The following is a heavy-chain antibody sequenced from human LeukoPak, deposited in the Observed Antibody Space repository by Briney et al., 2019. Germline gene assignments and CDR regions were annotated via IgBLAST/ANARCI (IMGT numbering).Heavy chain of an antibody. CDR1: GYSFTSYW. CDR2: IYPGDSDT. J-gene: IGHJ4*02. V-gene: IGHV5-51*01. CDR3: ARTDIVVVPAAGGSFDY. Sequence: GESLKISCKGSGYSFTSYWIGWVRQMPGKGLEWMGIIYPGDSDTRYSPSFQGQVTISADKSISTAYLQWSSLKASDTAMYYCARTDIVVVPAAGGSFDYWGQGTLVTVSS. D-gene: IGHD2-2*01.